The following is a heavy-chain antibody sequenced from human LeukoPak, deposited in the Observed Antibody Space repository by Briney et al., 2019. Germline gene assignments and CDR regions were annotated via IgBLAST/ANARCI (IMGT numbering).Heavy chain of an antibody. CDR1: GFTFSSYG. D-gene: IGHD1-26*01. CDR3: ARVLKGESGALGVDV. J-gene: IGHJ6*02. V-gene: IGHV3-23*01. CDR2: ISGSGANT. Sequence: PGASPRLSCAASGFTFSSYGMTWVRQAPGQGLEWVSSISGSGANTYYVGSVKGRFTISRDNSKNTVHLQMSSLRAEDTAVYHCARVLKGESGALGVDVWGQGTTVTVSS.